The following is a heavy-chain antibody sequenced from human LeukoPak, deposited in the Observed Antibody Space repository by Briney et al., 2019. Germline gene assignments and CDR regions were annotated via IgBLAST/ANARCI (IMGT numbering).Heavy chain of an antibody. CDR3: ARWAHDYSTPGAFDY. V-gene: IGHV3-33*01. Sequence: GGSLRLSCAASGFTFSSYGMHWVRQAPGKGLEWVAVIWYDGSNKYYADSVKGRFTISRDNSKNTLYLQMNSLRAEDTAVYYCARWAHDYSTPGAFDYWGQGTLATVSS. D-gene: IGHD4-11*01. CDR1: GFTFSSYG. J-gene: IGHJ4*02. CDR2: IWYDGSNK.